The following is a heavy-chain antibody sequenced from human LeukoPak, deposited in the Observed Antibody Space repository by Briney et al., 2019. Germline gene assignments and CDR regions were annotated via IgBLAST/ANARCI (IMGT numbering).Heavy chain of an antibody. CDR2: ISGSGGST. J-gene: IGHJ4*02. CDR1: GFSFRSYA. D-gene: IGHD1-26*01. V-gene: IGHV3-23*01. CDR3: AKDSIVGATNFDS. Sequence: GGSLRLSCLASGFSFRSYAKSWVRQAPGKGLEWVSGISGSGGSTYYADSVKGRFTISRDNPKNTLFLQMNSLRAEDTAVYYCAKDSIVGATNFDSWGQGTLVTVSS.